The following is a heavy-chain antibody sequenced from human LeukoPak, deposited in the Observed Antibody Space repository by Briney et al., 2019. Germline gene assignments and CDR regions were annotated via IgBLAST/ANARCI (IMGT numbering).Heavy chain of an antibody. J-gene: IGHJ4*02. CDR2: INPNSGGT. Sequence: ASVKVSCKASGYTFTGYYMHWVRQAPGQGLEWMGWINPNSGGTNYAQKFQGRVTMTRDTSISTAYMELSRLRSDDTAVYYCARSPLAAAGRRTFDYWGQGTLVTVSS. CDR1: GYTFTGYY. CDR3: ARSPLAAAGRRTFDY. V-gene: IGHV1-2*02. D-gene: IGHD6-13*01.